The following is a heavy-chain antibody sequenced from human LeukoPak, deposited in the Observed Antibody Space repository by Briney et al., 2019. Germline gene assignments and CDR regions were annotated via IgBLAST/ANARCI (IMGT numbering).Heavy chain of an antibody. V-gene: IGHV3-30*04. D-gene: IGHD6-19*01. CDR2: ISYDGSNN. J-gene: IGHJ4*02. CDR1: GFTFSSYA. CDR3: AKGTSGWYLDRFDY. Sequence: GGSLRLSCAASGFTFSSYAMHWVRQAPGKGLEWVAVISYDGSNNYYADSVKGRFTISRDNSKNTLYLQMNSLRAEDTAVYYCAKGTSGWYLDRFDYWGQGTLVTVSS.